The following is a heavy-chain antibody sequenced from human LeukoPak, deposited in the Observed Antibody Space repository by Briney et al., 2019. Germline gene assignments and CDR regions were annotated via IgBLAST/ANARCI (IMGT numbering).Heavy chain of an antibody. J-gene: IGHJ4*02. D-gene: IGHD6-13*01. CDR2: IDNRSGTI. Sequence: GGSLRLSCAASGFTFNFYSMNWVRQAPGRGLEWISYIDNRSGTIYYADSVQGRFTISRDNAKNSLYLQMNSLRAEDTAVYYCARGAYSRYFDYWGQGTLLTVSS. CDR1: GFTFNFYS. V-gene: IGHV3-48*01. CDR3: ARGAYSRYFDY.